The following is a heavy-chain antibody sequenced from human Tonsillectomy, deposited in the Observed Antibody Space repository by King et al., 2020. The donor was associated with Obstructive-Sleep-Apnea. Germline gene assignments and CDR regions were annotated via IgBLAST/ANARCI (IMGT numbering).Heavy chain of an antibody. CDR3: AVPAAI. CDR1: GGSISSDGYY. D-gene: IGHD2-2*01. Sequence: QLQESGPGLVKPSQTLSLTCTVSGGSISSDGYYWRWFRQHPGKGLEWIGYIFFSGGTYFNPALKRRVTISVDTSKNQFSLKLSSVTAADTAVYYCAVPAAIWGRGTLVTVSS. CDR2: IFFSGGT. V-gene: IGHV4-31*03. J-gene: IGHJ4*02.